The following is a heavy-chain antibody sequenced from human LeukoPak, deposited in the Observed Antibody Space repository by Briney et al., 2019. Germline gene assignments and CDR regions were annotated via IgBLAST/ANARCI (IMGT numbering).Heavy chain of an antibody. CDR1: GYTFTGYY. CDR3: ARESGYSYGFGFDY. CDR2: INPNSGGT. D-gene: IGHD5-18*01. V-gene: IGHV1-2*06. Sequence: ASVKVSCKASGYTFTGYYMHWLRQAPGQGLEWMGRINPNSGGTNYAQKFQGRVNITRDTSISTAYMELSRLRSDDTAVYYCARESGYSYGFGFDYWGQGTLVTVSS. J-gene: IGHJ4*02.